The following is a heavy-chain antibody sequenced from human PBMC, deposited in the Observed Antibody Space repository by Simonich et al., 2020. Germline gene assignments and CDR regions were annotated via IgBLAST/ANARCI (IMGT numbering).Heavy chain of an antibody. V-gene: IGHV1-2*02. J-gene: IGHJ2*01. D-gene: IGHD6-25*01. CDR3: ARGGLGHWYFDL. Sequence: QVQLVQSGAEVKKPGASVKVSCKASGYTFTGYYMHWVRQAPGQGLEWMEWINPTSGGTNYSQKFQGRVTMTRDTSISTAYMELSRLRSDDTAVYYCARGGLGHWYFDLWGRGTLVTVSS. CDR1: GYTFTGYY. CDR2: INPTSGGT.